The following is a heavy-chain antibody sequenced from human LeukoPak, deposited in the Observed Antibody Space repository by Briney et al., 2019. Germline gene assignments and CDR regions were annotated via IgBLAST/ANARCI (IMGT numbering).Heavy chain of an antibody. V-gene: IGHV3-7*01. CDR3: ARGGNWWFDP. CDR1: GFTFSSYW. CDR2: IKQDGSEK. J-gene: IGHJ5*02. Sequence: PGRSLRLSCAASGFTFSSYWMSWVRQAPGKGLEWVANIKQDGSEKYYVDSVKGRFSISRDNAKNSLYLQMNSLRAENTAVYYCARGGNWWFDPWGQKTLVTVSS.